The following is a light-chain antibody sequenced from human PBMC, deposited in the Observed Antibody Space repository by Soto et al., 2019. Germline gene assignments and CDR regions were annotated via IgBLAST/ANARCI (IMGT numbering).Light chain of an antibody. V-gene: IGLV1-44*01. CDR3: AAWDDSLNGFYV. CDR1: SSNIGSNT. CDR2: NNN. Sequence: QRALTQPPSGSGTPGQRGTISCSGSSSNIGSNTVNWYQQLPGTAPKLLIYNNNQRPSGVPDRISGSKSGTSASLAIGGLQSEDEADYYCAAWDDSLNGFYVFGTGTKVTVL. J-gene: IGLJ1*01.